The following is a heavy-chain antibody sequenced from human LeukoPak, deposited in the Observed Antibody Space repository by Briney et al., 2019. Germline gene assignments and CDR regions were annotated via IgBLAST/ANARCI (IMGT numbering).Heavy chain of an antibody. CDR1: GGSISSSSYY. Sequence: SETLSHTCTVSGGSISSSSYYWAWIRQPPGKGLEWIGSIYYSGSTYYNPSLKSRVTISVDTSKNQFSLKLSSVTAADTAVYYCARGFTMVRGTHFDYWGQGTLVTVSS. V-gene: IGHV4-39*07. D-gene: IGHD3-10*01. CDR2: IYYSGST. J-gene: IGHJ4*02. CDR3: ARGFTMVRGTHFDY.